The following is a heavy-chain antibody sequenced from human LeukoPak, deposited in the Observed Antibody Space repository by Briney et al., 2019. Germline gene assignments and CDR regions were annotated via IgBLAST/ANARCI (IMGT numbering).Heavy chain of an antibody. CDR1: GYSISSGYY. Sequence: SETLSLTCAVSGYSISSGYYWGWIRQPPGKGLEWIGSIYHSGSTYYNPSLKSRVTISVDTSKNQFSLKLSSVTAADTAVYYCAEESPDFNDAFDIWGQGTMVTVSS. J-gene: IGHJ3*02. CDR2: IYHSGST. V-gene: IGHV4-38-2*01. D-gene: IGHD3-3*01. CDR3: AEESPDFNDAFDI.